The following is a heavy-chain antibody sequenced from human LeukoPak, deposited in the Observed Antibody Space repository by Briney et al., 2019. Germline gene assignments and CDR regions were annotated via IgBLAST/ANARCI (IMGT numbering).Heavy chain of an antibody. CDR1: GGPISTTNW. V-gene: IGHV4-4*02. CDR2: IYHGGST. D-gene: IGHD7-27*01. CDR3: ARERTGGVHAFDI. Sequence: PSGTLSLTCDVSGGPISTTNWWVWVRQPPGKGLEWIGEIYHGGSTNYNPSLKSRVTISVDTSKNQFSLKLSSVTAADTAAYYCARERTGGVHAFDIWGQGTMVTVSS. J-gene: IGHJ3*02.